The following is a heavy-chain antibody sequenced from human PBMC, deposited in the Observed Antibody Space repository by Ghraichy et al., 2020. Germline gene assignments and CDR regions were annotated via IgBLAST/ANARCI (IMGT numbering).Heavy chain of an antibody. D-gene: IGHD2-2*01. CDR2: IWYDGSNK. V-gene: IGHV3-33*01. J-gene: IGHJ3*02. CDR1: GFTFSSYG. Sequence: ALRLSCAASGFTFSSYGMYWVRQAPGKGLEWVAVIWYDGSNKYYADSVKGRFTISRDNSKNTLYLQMNSLRAEDTAVYYCARAYIVVVPAAINTDAFDIWGQGTMVTVSS. CDR3: ARAYIVVVPAAINTDAFDI.